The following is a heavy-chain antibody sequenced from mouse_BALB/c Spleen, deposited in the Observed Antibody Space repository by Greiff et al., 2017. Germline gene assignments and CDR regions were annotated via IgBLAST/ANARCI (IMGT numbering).Heavy chain of an antibody. Sequence: DVMLVQSGGGLVQPGGSMKLSCAASGFTFGDAWMDWVRQSPEKGLEWVAEIRSKANNNATYYAESVKGRFTISRDDSKSSVYLQMNSLRAEDTGIYYGTRTGSRRFDYWGQGTTLTVSS. CDR1: GFTFGDAW. D-gene: IGHD1-1*01. CDR2: IRSKANNNAT. J-gene: IGHJ2*01. CDR3: TRTGSRRFDY. V-gene: IGHV6-6*01.